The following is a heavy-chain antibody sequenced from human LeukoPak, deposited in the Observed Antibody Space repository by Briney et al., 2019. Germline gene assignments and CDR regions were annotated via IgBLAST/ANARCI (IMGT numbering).Heavy chain of an antibody. Sequence: PGGSLRLSCAASGFTFSSYAMHWVRQAPGKGLEWVAVISYDGSNKYYADSVKGRFTISRDNSKNTLYLQMNSLRAEDMALYYCAKGRIAAAGFDYWGQGTLVTVSS. CDR1: GFTFSSYA. D-gene: IGHD6-13*01. J-gene: IGHJ4*02. CDR2: ISYDGSNK. V-gene: IGHV3-30*04. CDR3: AKGRIAAAGFDY.